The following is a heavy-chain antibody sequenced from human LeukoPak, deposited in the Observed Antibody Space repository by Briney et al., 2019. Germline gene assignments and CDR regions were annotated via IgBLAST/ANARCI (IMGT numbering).Heavy chain of an antibody. CDR2: INYSGST. Sequence: SETLSLTCTVSGDSISSSSFYWGWIRQPPGKGLEWIGSINYSGSTRYNPSLKSRVTISIDTSKNQFSLMLSSVTAADTAVYYCARREGPPKNFDFWGQGSLVTVSS. J-gene: IGHJ4*02. CDR1: GDSISSSSFY. V-gene: IGHV4-39*01. CDR3: ARREGPPKNFDF.